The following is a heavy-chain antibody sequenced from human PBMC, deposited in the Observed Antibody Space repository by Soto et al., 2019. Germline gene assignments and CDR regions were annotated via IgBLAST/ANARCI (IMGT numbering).Heavy chain of an antibody. CDR2: LIPIFGTA. V-gene: IGHV1-69*01. Sequence: QVQLVQSGAEVKKPGSSVKVSCKASGGTFSSYAISWVRQAPGQGLEWMGGLIPIFGTANYAQKLQGRVTIAADESTSTDYMGLSSMRSEDTAVYYCARDGGIAAADTVGLLSAFDIWGQGTMVTVSS. CDR1: GGTFSSYA. D-gene: IGHD6-13*01. CDR3: ARDGGIAAADTVGLLSAFDI. J-gene: IGHJ3*02.